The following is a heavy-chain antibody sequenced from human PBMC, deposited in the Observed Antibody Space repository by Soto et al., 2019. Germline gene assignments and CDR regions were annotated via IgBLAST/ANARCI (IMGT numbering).Heavy chain of an antibody. CDR3: ARWDIVVADYYYMDV. J-gene: IGHJ6*03. CDR2: IYYSGST. CDR1: GGSISSYY. D-gene: IGHD2-15*01. Sequence: SETLSLTCTVSGGSISSYYWSWIRQPPGKGLEWIGYIYYSGSTNYNPSLKSRVTISVDTSKNQFSLKLSSVTAADTAVYYCARWDIVVADYYYMDVWGKGTTVTVSS. V-gene: IGHV4-59*08.